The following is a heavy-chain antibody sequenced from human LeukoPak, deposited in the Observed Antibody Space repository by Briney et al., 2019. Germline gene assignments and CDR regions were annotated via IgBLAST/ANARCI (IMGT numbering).Heavy chain of an antibody. CDR3: ARDEAIVVVIPFDI. J-gene: IGHJ3*02. D-gene: IGHD3-22*01. CDR1: GFTFSSYS. Sequence: GGSLRLSCAASGFTFSSYSMNWVRQAPGEGLEWVSSISSSSSYIYYADSVKGRFTISRDNAKNSLYLQMNSLRAEDTAVYYCARDEAIVVVIPFDIWGQGTMVTVSS. V-gene: IGHV3-21*01. CDR2: ISSSSSYI.